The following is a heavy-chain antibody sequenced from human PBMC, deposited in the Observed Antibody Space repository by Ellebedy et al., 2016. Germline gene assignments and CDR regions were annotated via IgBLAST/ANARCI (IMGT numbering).Heavy chain of an antibody. CDR1: GYTFTGYY. CDR2: INPNSGGT. CDR3: AREETRLGYFDL. Sequence: ASVKVSCKASGYTFTGYYMHWVRQAPGQGLEWMGWINPNSGGTNYAQKFQGWVTMTRDTSTSTAYMELSSLRSEDTAVYYCAREETRLGYFDLWGRGTLVTVSS. V-gene: IGHV1-2*04. D-gene: IGHD4-11*01. J-gene: IGHJ2*01.